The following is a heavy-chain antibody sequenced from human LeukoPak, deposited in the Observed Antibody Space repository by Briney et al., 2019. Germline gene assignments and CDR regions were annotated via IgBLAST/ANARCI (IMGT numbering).Heavy chain of an antibody. Sequence: GESLKISCEGSGYKFSDYWIGWVRQMPGKGLEWMGIIYPDEYDTRYSPSFQGQVTISVDKSLATAYLQWNGLEASDTAMYFCARHGLYGCRGGRCYTSFYYYGMDVWGQGTTVTVSS. D-gene: IGHD2-15*01. V-gene: IGHV5-51*01. CDR2: IYPDEYDT. J-gene: IGHJ6*02. CDR1: GYKFSDYW. CDR3: ARHGLYGCRGGRCYTSFYYYGMDV.